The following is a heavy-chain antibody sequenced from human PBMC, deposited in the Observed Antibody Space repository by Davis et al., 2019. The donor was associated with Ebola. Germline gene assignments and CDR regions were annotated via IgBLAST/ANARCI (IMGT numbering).Heavy chain of an antibody. V-gene: IGHV4-34*01. CDR3: ARDKGWLQSSYFDY. CDR1: GGSFSGYY. J-gene: IGHJ4*02. Sequence: SETLSLTCAVYGGSFSGYYWSWIRQPPGKGLEWIGEINHSGSTNYNPSLKSRVTISVDKSKNQFSLKLSSVTAADTAVYYCARDKGWLQSSYFDYWGQGTLVTVSS. D-gene: IGHD5-24*01. CDR2: INHSGST.